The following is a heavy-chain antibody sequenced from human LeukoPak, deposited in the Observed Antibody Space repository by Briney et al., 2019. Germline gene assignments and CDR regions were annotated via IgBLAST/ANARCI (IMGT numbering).Heavy chain of an antibody. Sequence: GASVKVSCKASGYSCISYGISWVRQAPGQGLEWMGWISGYNGNTNYAQKLQGRVTMTSDTSTSTAYMELRSLRSDDTAVYYCARDNGDYYDSSGYWGQGTLVTVSS. V-gene: IGHV1-18*01. CDR2: ISGYNGNT. CDR3: ARDNGDYYDSSGY. CDR1: GYSCISYG. D-gene: IGHD3-22*01. J-gene: IGHJ4*02.